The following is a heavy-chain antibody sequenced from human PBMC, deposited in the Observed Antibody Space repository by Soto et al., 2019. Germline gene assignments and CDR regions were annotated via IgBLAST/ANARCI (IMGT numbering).Heavy chain of an antibody. J-gene: IGHJ6*01. Sequence: SVKVSYKASGGPFSSYAISLVRQAPGQGLEWMGGIIPIFGTANYAQKFQGRVTITADKSTSTAYMELSSLRSEDTAVYYCARGPLVDTEFGVMDAWGQGTTVTVSS. CDR3: ARGPLVDTEFGVMDA. CDR2: IIPIFGTA. CDR1: GGPFSSYA. V-gene: IGHV1-69*06. D-gene: IGHD5-12*01.